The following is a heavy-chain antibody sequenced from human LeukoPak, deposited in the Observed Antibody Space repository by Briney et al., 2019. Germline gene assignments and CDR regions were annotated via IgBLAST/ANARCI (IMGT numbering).Heavy chain of an antibody. CDR3: ARTALFGGRLTTPGLDY. CDR1: GFTFSSYE. V-gene: IGHV3-21*01. D-gene: IGHD3-16*01. CDR2: ISTSGIYI. J-gene: IGHJ4*02. Sequence: GGSLRLSCAASGFTFSSYEMNWVRRTPGKGLEWVSSISTSGIYIYYADSLKGRFTISRDNAKNSLYLQMNSLRAEDTAVYYCARTALFGGRLTTPGLDYWGQGTLVTVSS.